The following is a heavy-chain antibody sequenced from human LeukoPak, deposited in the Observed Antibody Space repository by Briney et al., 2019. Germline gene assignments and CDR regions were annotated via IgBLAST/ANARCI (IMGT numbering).Heavy chain of an antibody. CDR1: GFTFSSYW. CDR3: AKDTGDYYDSSGYLGDY. D-gene: IGHD3-22*01. CDR2: ISYDGSNK. V-gene: IGHV3-30*18. Sequence: PGGSLRLSCAASGFTFSSYWMSWVRQAPGKGLEWVAVISYDGSNKYYADSVKGRFTISRDNSKNTLYLQMNSLRAEDTAVYYCAKDTGDYYDSSGYLGDYWGQGTLVTVSS. J-gene: IGHJ4*02.